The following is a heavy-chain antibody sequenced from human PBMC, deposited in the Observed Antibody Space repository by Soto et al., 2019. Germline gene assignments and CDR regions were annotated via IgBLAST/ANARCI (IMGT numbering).Heavy chain of an antibody. CDR3: AGITIFGVVRYMDV. J-gene: IGHJ6*03. D-gene: IGHD3-3*01. CDR2: IYCSGST. CDR1: GGSISSSSYY. Sequence: SETLSLTCTVSGGSISSSSYYWGWIRQPPGKGLEWIGSIYCSGSTYYNPSIKRQVTISVDTSKNRFSLKLSAVTAADTAVYYCAGITIFGVVRYMDVWGKGTTVTVSS. V-gene: IGHV4-39*01.